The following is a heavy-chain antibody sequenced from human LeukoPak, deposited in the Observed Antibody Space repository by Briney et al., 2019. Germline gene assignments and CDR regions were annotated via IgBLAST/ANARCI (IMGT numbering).Heavy chain of an antibody. CDR1: GFTFSNYA. D-gene: IGHD2-2*01. V-gene: IGHV3-23*01. CDR3: ARDRLRGSCCTFYSMDV. CDR2: ISGSGGTT. Sequence: PGGSLRLSCAASGFTFSNYAMTWVRQAPGKGLEWVSVISGSGGTTFYADSVKGRFTISRDNSKNTLYLEVNRLRAEDTAVYYCARDRLRGSCCTFYSMDVWGQGSTVTVSS. J-gene: IGHJ6*02.